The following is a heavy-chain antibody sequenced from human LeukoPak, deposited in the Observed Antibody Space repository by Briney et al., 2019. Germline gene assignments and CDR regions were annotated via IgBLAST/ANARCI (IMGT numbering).Heavy chain of an antibody. J-gene: IGHJ4*02. Sequence: PGGSLRLSCAASGFTFCSYPMNWVRQAPGKGLEWVSYITSSSSTIYYADSVKGRFTISRDNAKNSLYLQMNSLRAEDTAVYYCARDPYDIGEYYFDYWGQGTLVTVSS. V-gene: IGHV3-48*04. CDR3: ARDPYDIGEYYFDY. CDR2: ITSSSSTI. CDR1: GFTFCSYP. D-gene: IGHD3-10*01.